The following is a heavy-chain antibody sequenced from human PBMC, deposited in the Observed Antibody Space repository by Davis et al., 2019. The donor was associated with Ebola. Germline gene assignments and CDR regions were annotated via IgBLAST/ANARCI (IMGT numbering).Heavy chain of an antibody. CDR1: GGSFSGYY. CDR3: ARGGGMVRGYFQH. CDR2: INHSGST. V-gene: IGHV4-34*01. J-gene: IGHJ1*01. D-gene: IGHD3-10*01. Sequence: PGGSLRLSCAVYGGSFSGYYWSWIRQPPGKGLEWIGEINHSGSTNYNPSLKSRVTISVDTSKNQFSLKLSSVTAADTAVYYCARGGGMVRGYFQHWGQGTLVTVSS.